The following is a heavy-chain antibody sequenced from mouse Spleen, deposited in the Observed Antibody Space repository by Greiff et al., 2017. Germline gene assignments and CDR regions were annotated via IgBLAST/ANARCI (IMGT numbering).Heavy chain of an antibody. CDR3: ARDTTVVAIDY. J-gene: IGHJ2*01. V-gene: IGHV1-4*01. D-gene: IGHD1-1*01. CDR2: INPSSGYT. CDR1: GYTFTSYT. Sequence: VQLVESGAELARPGASVKMSCKASGYTFTSYTMHWVKQRPGQGLEWIGYINPSSGYTKYNQKFKDKATLTADKSSSTAYMQLSSLTSEDSAVYYCARDTTVVAIDYWGQGTTLTVSS.